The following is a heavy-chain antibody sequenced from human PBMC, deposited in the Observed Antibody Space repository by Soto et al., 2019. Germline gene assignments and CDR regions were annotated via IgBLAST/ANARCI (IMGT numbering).Heavy chain of an antibody. CDR2: TYYRSKWYS. CDR3: ARHTPGPSYYYGVDV. V-gene: IGHV6-1*01. J-gene: IGHJ6*02. CDR1: GDSVSSNLAA. D-gene: IGHD2-2*02. Sequence: SQTLSLTRVISGDSVSSNLAAWNWIRQSPSRGLEWLGRTYYRSKWYSDYAVSVRSRITINPDTSKNQFSLQLNSVTPEDAAVYYCARHTPGPSYYYGVDVWGQGTTVTVSS.